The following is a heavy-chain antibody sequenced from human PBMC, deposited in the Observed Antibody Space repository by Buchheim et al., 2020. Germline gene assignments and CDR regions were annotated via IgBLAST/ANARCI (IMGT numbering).Heavy chain of an antibody. J-gene: IGHJ4*02. CDR1: GFTFSSYE. D-gene: IGHD3-22*01. V-gene: IGHV3-23*04. CDR3: AKDGTPYYYDSSGSQTEDY. CDR2: ISGSGGST. Sequence: EVQLVESGGGLVQPGGSLRLSCAASGFTFSSYEMNWVRQAPGKGLEWVSAISGSGGSTYYADSVKGRFTISRDNSKNTLYLQMNSLRAEDTAVYYCAKDGTPYYYDSSGSQTEDYWGQGTL.